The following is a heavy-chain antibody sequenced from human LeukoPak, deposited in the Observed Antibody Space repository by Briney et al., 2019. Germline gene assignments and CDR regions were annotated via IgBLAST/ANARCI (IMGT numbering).Heavy chain of an antibody. Sequence: GGSLRLSCAASGFTFTNYWMSWVRQAPGKGLEWVANINQDGSEKHYVDSVKGRFTISRDNAKNSSYLQMNSLRAEDTAVYYCARDNVRKDDYWGQGTLVTVSS. J-gene: IGHJ4*02. CDR3: ARDNVRKDDY. V-gene: IGHV3-7*01. CDR2: INQDGSEK. CDR1: GFTFTNYW. D-gene: IGHD2-8*01.